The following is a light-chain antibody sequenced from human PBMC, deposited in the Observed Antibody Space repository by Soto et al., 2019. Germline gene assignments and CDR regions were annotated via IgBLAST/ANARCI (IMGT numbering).Light chain of an antibody. CDR3: QQYNNWSFT. CDR1: QSVSSD. V-gene: IGKV3-15*01. J-gene: IGKJ3*01. CDR2: GAS. Sequence: EKVMTQSPATLSVSPGERATLSCRASQSVSSDLAWFQQKPGQAPRLLTYGASTRAAGIPAKFSGSGSGTEFTLTISSLQSEDFAVYYCQQYNNWSFTFGPGTKVDIK.